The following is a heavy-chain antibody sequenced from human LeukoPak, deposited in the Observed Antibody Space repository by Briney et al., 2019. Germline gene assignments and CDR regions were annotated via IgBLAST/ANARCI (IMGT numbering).Heavy chain of an antibody. CDR1: GYTFTSYY. CDR3: ARDGPDSGSFQFTFDY. Sequence: GASVKVSCKASGYTFTSYYMHWVRQAPGQGLEWMGIINPSGGSTSYAQKFQGRVTMTRDTSTSTVYMELSSLRSEDTAVYYCARDGPDSGSFQFTFDYWGQGTLVTVSS. V-gene: IGHV1-46*01. J-gene: IGHJ4*02. D-gene: IGHD3-10*01. CDR2: INPSGGST.